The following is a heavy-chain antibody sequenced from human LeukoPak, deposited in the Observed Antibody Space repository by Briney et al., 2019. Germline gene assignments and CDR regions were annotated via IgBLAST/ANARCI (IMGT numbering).Heavy chain of an antibody. V-gene: IGHV3-30*18. J-gene: IGHJ4*02. D-gene: IGHD6-19*01. CDR3: AKVLGIAVAGYFDY. CDR2: ISNDGSDK. CDR1: GVTFSNYA. Sequence: PGGSLRLSCAAPGVTFSNYAMHWVRQSPGKGLEWVAVISNDGSDKHHADSVKGRFTVSRDNSKNTLYLQMNSLRAEDTAVYYCAKVLGIAVAGYFDYWGQGTLVTVSS.